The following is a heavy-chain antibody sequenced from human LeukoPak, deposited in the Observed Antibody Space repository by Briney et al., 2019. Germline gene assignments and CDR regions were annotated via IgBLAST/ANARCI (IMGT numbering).Heavy chain of an antibody. Sequence: SETLSLTCTVSGGSISSCYWSWIRQPPGKGLEWIGYIYCSGSTNYNPSLKSRVTISVDTSKNQFSLKLSSVTAADTAVYYCARRTGTGPAGFDPWGQGTLVTVSS. D-gene: IGHD1-7*01. V-gene: IGHV4-59*08. J-gene: IGHJ5*02. CDR2: IYCSGST. CDR3: ARRTGTGPAGFDP. CDR1: GGSISSCY.